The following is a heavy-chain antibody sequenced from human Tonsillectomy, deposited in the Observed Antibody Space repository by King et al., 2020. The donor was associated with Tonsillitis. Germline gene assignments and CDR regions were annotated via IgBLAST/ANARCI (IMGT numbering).Heavy chain of an antibody. J-gene: IGHJ4*02. D-gene: IGHD2-21*02. CDR1: GGTLSSYA. CDR2: IIPMFGIA. Sequence: VQLVESGAEVKKPGSSVKVSCKASGGTLSSYAISWVRQAPGQGLEWMGRIIPMFGIANYAQKFKGGVTISGDKSTSTAYMELSSLRSEDTAVYYCARDTYCGGDCYRSDYWGQGTLVTVSS. V-gene: IGHV1-69*09. CDR3: ARDTYCGGDCYRSDY.